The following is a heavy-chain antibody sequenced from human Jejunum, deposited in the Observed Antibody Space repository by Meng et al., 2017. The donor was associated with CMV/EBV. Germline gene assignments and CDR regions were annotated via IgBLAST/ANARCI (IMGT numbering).Heavy chain of an antibody. V-gene: IGHV4-30-4*01. J-gene: IGHJ5*02. CDR2: IYDSRTT. Sequence: VSGGSRTNDLYYWNWIRQPPGEGLEWIGYIYDSRTTHYNPSLKGRATMSVDTSKNQFSLNLKSVTAADTAIYYCVGNYDVHLNWFDPWGRGTLVTVSS. D-gene: IGHD3-10*02. CDR1: GGSRTNDLYY. CDR3: VGNYDVHLNWFDP.